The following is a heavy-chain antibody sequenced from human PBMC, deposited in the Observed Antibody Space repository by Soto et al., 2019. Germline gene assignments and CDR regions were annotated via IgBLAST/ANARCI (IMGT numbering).Heavy chain of an antibody. CDR1: GGSIRSNNW. CDR2: IFQSGST. D-gene: IGHD1-26*01. J-gene: IGHJ4*02. V-gene: IGHV4-4*02. Sequence: QVQLQESGPGLVKPSGTLSLTCAVSGGSIRSNNWWSWVRQPPGKGLEWIGEIFQSGSTNYNPSRKTRVTISVDKSKNRFSLKLSSVTAADTAVYYCAGVYSGSYSDSWGQGTLVTVSS. CDR3: AGVYSGSYSDS.